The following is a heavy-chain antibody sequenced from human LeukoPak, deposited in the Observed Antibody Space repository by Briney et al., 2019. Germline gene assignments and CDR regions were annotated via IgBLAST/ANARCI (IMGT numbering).Heavy chain of an antibody. D-gene: IGHD1-1*01. CDR1: GFTFSSYW. Sequence: GGSLRLSCAASGFTFSSYWMHWVRQFPGKGLVWVSRINTDGSVTTYADSVKGRFTVSRDNAKNTLYLQMNSLRAEDTAVYYCARGNGGLEPNDYRGQGNLVTVSS. CDR2: INTDGSVT. CDR3: ARGNGGLEPNDY. V-gene: IGHV3-74*01. J-gene: IGHJ4*02.